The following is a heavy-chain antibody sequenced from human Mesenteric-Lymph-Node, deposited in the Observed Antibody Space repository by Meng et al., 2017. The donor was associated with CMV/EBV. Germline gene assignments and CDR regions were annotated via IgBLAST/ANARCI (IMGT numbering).Heavy chain of an antibody. J-gene: IGHJ4*02. V-gene: IGHV3-23*01. CDR3: AKNILVWFGEPPHPIDY. Sequence: GFTFSSSAMSWVRKAPGKGLEWVSAISDSGGSKYYTDSVKGRFTVSRDNSKNTLFLQMNSLRADDTAVYYCAKNILVWFGEPPHPIDYWGQGTLVTVSS. CDR1: GFTFSSSA. D-gene: IGHD3-10*01. CDR2: ISDSGGSK.